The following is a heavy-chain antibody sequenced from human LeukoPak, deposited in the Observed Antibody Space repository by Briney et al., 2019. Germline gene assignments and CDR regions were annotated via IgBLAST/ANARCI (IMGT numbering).Heavy chain of an antibody. V-gene: IGHV1-69*05. J-gene: IGHJ4*02. CDR3: ARTRHVNWNHGRYYFDY. CDR1: GGTFSSYA. Sequence: SVKVSCKASGGTFSSYAISWVRQAPGQGLEWMGGIIPIFGTANYAQKFQGRVTITTDESTSSAYMELSSLRSEDTAVYYCARTRHVNWNHGRYYFDYWGQGTLVTVSS. D-gene: IGHD1-14*01. CDR2: IIPIFGTA.